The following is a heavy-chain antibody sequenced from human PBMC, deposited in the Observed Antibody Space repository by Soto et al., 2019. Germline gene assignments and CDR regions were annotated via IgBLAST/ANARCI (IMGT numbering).Heavy chain of an antibody. D-gene: IGHD3-16*01. Sequence: QVQLVESGGGVVQPGRSLRLSCAASGFTFSSYAMHWVRQAPGKGLEWVAVISYDGSNKYYADSVKGRFTISRDNSKNTLYLQMNSLRAEDTAVYYCARGHDYVWGNFGYWGQGTLVTVSS. CDR2: ISYDGSNK. CDR1: GFTFSSYA. CDR3: ARGHDYVWGNFGY. V-gene: IGHV3-30-3*01. J-gene: IGHJ4*02.